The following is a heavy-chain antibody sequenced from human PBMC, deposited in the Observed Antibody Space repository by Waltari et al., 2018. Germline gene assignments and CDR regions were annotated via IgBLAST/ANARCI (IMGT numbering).Heavy chain of an antibody. CDR3: AKDAFGNTYLDH. J-gene: IGHJ5*02. CDR2: ASVDGSTT. CDR1: GFSLSHFG. D-gene: IGHD3-10*01. V-gene: IGHV3-30*18. Sequence: QVQLVESGGGVVQPGMSLRLSCAASGFSLSHFGMHWVRQAPGKGREWVARASVDGSTTYYADSVRGRFTISRDNSKNTLYLDINTLRVDDTAIYYCAKDAFGNTYLDHWGQGTLVTVSS.